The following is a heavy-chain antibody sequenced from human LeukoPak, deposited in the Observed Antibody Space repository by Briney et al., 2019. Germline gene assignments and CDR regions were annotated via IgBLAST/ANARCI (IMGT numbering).Heavy chain of an antibody. CDR1: GFTFSNYA. J-gene: IGHJ5*02. V-gene: IGHV3-23*01. Sequence: GGSLRLSCAASGFTFSNYAMSWVRQAPGKGLEWVSTIRTSGDNTYYADSVKGRFTISRDNSKNTLYLQMISLRAEDTALYYCAKCVTGWPNWFDPWGQGTLVTVSS. D-gene: IGHD6-19*01. CDR3: AKCVTGWPNWFDP. CDR2: IRTSGDNT.